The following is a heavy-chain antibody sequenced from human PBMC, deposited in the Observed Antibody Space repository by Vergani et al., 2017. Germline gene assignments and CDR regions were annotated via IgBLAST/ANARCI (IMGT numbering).Heavy chain of an antibody. CDR1: GFTFSSYS. J-gene: IGHJ4*02. CDR3: ARVLGATADY. Sequence: VQLVESGGGVVQPGRSLRLSCAASGFTFSSYSMNWVRQAPGKGLEWVSYISSSSSTIYYADSVKGRFTISRDNAKNSLYLQMNSLRAEDTAVYYCARVLGATADYWGQGTLVTVST. CDR2: ISSSSSTI. V-gene: IGHV3-48*01. D-gene: IGHD1-26*01.